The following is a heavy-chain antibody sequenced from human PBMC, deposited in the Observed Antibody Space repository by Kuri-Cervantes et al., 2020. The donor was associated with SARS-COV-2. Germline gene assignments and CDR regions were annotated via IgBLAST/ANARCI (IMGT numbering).Heavy chain of an antibody. Sequence: SETLSLTCAVSGGSISSSNWWSWVRQPPGKGLEWIVEIYHSGSTNYNPSLKSRVTISVDKSKNQFSLKLSSVTAADTAVYYCARGPPIAAAGTPFDYWGQGTLVTVSS. CDR3: ARGPPIAAAGTPFDY. D-gene: IGHD6-13*01. CDR1: GGSISSSNW. V-gene: IGHV4-4*02. CDR2: IYHSGST. J-gene: IGHJ4*02.